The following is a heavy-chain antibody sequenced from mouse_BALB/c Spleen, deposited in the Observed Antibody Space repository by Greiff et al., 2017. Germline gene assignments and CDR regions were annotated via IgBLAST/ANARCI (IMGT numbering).Heavy chain of an antibody. D-gene: IGHD1-1*01. V-gene: IGHV5-9-4*01. CDR2: ISSGGSYT. CDR3: ASSLITTVVSPY. Sequence: EVQLVESGGGLVKPGGSLKLSCAASGFTFSSYAMSWVRQSPEKRLEWVAEISSGGSYTYYPDTVTGRFTISRDNAKNTLYLQMSSLKSEDTAMYYCASSLITTVVSPYWGQGTLVTVSA. CDR1: GFTFSSYA. J-gene: IGHJ3*01.